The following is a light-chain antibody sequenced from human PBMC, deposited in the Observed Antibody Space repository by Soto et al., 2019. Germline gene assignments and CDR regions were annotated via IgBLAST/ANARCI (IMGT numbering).Light chain of an antibody. Sequence: QSVLTQPPSVSGAPGQRVTISCTGSSSNIGAGYVVHWYQQLPGTAPKLLIYGNSNRPSGVPDRFSGSKSGTSASLAITGLQAEDEADYYCQSYDSSLSGSSVVFGGGTQVTVL. CDR3: QSYDSSLSGSSVV. CDR1: SSNIGAGYV. J-gene: IGLJ2*01. CDR2: GNS. V-gene: IGLV1-40*01.